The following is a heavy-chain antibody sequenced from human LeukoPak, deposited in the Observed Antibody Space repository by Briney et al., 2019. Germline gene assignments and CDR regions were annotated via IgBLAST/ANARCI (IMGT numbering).Heavy chain of an antibody. J-gene: IGHJ4*02. CDR1: GFTFSSYG. CDR2: ISYDGSNK. D-gene: IGHD1-26*01. Sequence: GGSLRLSCAASGFTFSSYGMYWVRQAPGKGLEWVAVISYDGSNKYYADSVKGRFTISRDNSKNTLYLQMNSLRAEDTAVYYCAKDERVNSGSYLDYWGQGTLVTVSS. CDR3: AKDERVNSGSYLDY. V-gene: IGHV3-30*18.